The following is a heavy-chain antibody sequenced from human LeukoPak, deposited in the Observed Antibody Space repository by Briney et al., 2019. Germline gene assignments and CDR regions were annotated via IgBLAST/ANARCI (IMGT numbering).Heavy chain of an antibody. Sequence: SETLSLTCTVSGYSISSGYSWSWLRPPPGKGLEWIGDFNHGGSTKFNPSLKSRVTISGDISKNQFSLKLSSVTAADSAVYYCARGLWGVAAGPWGQGTLVTVSS. CDR1: GYSISSGYS. D-gene: IGHD6-13*01. CDR3: ARGLWGVAAGP. J-gene: IGHJ5*02. V-gene: IGHV4-38-2*02. CDR2: FNHGGST.